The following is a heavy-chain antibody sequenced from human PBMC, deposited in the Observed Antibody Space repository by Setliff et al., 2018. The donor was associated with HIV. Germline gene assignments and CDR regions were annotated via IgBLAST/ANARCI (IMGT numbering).Heavy chain of an antibody. CDR3: ARDQSDWFY. CDR2: INHSGST. CDR1: GFTFSDYY. Sequence: GSLRLSCAASGFTFSDYYMSWIRQAPGKGLEWIGEINHSGSTNYNPSLKSRVTISVDTSKSQFSLKLNSVTAADTAVYYCARDQSDWFYWGQGTLVTVSS. J-gene: IGHJ4*02. V-gene: IGHV4-34*01. D-gene: IGHD3-3*01.